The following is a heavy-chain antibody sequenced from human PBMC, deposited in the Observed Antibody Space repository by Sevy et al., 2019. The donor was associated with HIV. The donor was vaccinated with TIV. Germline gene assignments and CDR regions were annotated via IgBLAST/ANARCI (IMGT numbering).Heavy chain of an antibody. V-gene: IGHV3-53*01. Sequence: GGSLRLSCAASGLSVSRNYLSWVRQAPGKGLEWVSVIYAGGSTYYADSVKGRFTVSRDKAKNTLYYQMNRLRAEDTAVYYCASQLGIGAFDIWGQGTMVTVSS. CDR2: IYAGGST. D-gene: IGHD7-27*01. J-gene: IGHJ3*02. CDR1: GLSVSRNY. CDR3: ASQLGIGAFDI.